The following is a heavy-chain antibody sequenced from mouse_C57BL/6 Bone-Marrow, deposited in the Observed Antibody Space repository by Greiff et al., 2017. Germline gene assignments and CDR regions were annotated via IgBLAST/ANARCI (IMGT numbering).Heavy chain of an antibody. J-gene: IGHJ1*03. D-gene: IGHD2-5*01. CDR2: IYPGSGST. CDR3: ERPCYSNSWYVDV. Sequence: QVQLQQPGAELVKPGASVKMSCKASGYTFTSYWITWVKQRPGQGLEWIGDIYPGSGSTNYNEKFKSKATLTVDTSSSTAYMQRSRLTSEVSAVYYCERPCYSNSWYVDVGCTGTTVTVTS. CDR1: GYTFTSYW. V-gene: IGHV1-55*01.